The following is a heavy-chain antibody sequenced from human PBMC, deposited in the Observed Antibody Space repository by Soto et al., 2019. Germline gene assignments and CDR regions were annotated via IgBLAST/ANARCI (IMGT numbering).Heavy chain of an antibody. D-gene: IGHD2-2*01. J-gene: IGHJ4*02. V-gene: IGHV3-7*01. CDR2: IKQDGSEK. CDR3: TRDCSGSNCYGVGGF. Sequence: GGSLSLSCAASGFTLSSYWMSWVCQAPGKGLEWVANIKQDGSEKNYVDSVKDRFTISRDNAKNSLYLQMNSLIAEDTAMYYCTRDCSGSNCYGVGGFWGQGTLVTVSS. CDR1: GFTLSSYW.